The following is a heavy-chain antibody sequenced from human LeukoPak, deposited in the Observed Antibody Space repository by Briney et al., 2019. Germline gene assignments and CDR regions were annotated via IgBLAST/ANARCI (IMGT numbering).Heavy chain of an antibody. CDR2: IIPIFGTA. CDR3: AVVGYYRTLDY. V-gene: IGHV1-69*05. Sequence: SVKVSCKASGGTFSSYAISWVRQAPGQGLEWMGGIIPIFGTANYAQKFQGRVTMTTDTSTSTAYMELRSLRSDDTAVYYCAVVGYYRTLDYWGQGTLVTVSS. J-gene: IGHJ4*02. CDR1: GGTFSSYA. D-gene: IGHD3-22*01.